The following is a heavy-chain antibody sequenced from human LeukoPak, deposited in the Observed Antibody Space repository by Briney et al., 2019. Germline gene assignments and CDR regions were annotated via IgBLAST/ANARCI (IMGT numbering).Heavy chain of an antibody. Sequence: GGSLRLSCAVSGFTVSSNYMSWVRQAPGKGLEWVSIIYSGGSTYYADSVKGRFTISRDNAKNSLYLQMNSLRAEDTAVYYCTTDRDDSSSSVDYWGQGTLVTVSS. D-gene: IGHD6-6*01. CDR2: IYSGGST. CDR3: TTDRDDSSSSVDY. CDR1: GFTVSSNY. J-gene: IGHJ4*02. V-gene: IGHV3-66*01.